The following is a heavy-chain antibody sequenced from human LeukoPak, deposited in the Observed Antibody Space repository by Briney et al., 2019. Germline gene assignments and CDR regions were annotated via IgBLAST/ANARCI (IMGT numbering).Heavy chain of an antibody. D-gene: IGHD6-19*01. Sequence: SETLSLTCSVSGDSISIYYWSRIRQPPGKGLEWIGYIYNSGSTNYNPSLKSRVTISVDTSKNQFSLKLTSVTAADTAVYYCARFKRAGGWSYFDYWGQGTLVTVSS. J-gene: IGHJ4*02. CDR1: GDSISIYY. CDR3: ARFKRAGGWSYFDY. CDR2: IYNSGST. V-gene: IGHV4-59*01.